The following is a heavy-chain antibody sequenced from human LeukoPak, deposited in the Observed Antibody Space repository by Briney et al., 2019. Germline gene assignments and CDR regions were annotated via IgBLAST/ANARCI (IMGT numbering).Heavy chain of an antibody. CDR3: ARDYGGNVRSGY. CDR2: ISPNSGAT. Sequence: ASXXASCKASGSTFTVYYIHWVRQAPGQGLEWMGRISPNSGATNYAQKFQGRVTMTRDTSISTAYMELSRLTSDDSAVYYCARDYGGNVRSGYWGQGTLVTVSS. CDR1: GSTFTVYY. J-gene: IGHJ4*02. D-gene: IGHD4-23*01. V-gene: IGHV1-2*06.